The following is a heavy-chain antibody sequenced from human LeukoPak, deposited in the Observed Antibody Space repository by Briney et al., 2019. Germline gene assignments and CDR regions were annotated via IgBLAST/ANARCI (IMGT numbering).Heavy chain of an antibody. D-gene: IGHD5-24*01. CDR3: ARSAWLQSLFDY. CDR2: ITHSGST. V-gene: IGHV4-34*01. J-gene: IGHJ4*02. Sequence: SDTLSLTCAVYVGSFSGYYWSWTRQPPGKGLEWIGEITHSGSTNYNPSLKSRVTISVDTSKNQFSLKLSSVTAADTAVYYCARSAWLQSLFDYWGRGTLVTVSS. CDR1: VGSFSGYY.